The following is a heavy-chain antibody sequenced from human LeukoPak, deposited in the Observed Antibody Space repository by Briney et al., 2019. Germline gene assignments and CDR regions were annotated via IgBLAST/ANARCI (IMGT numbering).Heavy chain of an antibody. J-gene: IGHJ4*02. CDR3: ARDPLDSSGYYRGPGDY. V-gene: IGHV3-23*01. D-gene: IGHD3-22*01. CDR2: ISGGGSSI. CDR1: GFSLKTYN. Sequence: PGRSLRLSCAASGFSLKTYNMNWVRQAPGKGLEWVSTISGGGSSIFYAGSVKGRFTISRDNSKNTLYLQMNSLRAEDTAVYYCARDPLDSSGYYRGPGDYWGQGTLVTVSS.